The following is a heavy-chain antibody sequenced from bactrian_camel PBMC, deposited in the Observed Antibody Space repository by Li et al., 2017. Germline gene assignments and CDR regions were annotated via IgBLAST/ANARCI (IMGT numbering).Heavy chain of an antibody. CDR2: VYSDGSRT. CDR3: VGGDWYDHEYNY. D-gene: IGHD6*01. V-gene: IGHV3S7*01. J-gene: IGHJ4*01. CDR1: EFDFNLYA. Sequence: HVQLVESGGGLVQPGGSLRLSCAASEFDFNLYAMTWLRQAPGKDLEWVSSVYSDGSRTFYADSVKGRFTISRDNAKSTVYLHMNSLKPEDTALYYCVGGDWYDHEYNYWGQGTQVTVS.